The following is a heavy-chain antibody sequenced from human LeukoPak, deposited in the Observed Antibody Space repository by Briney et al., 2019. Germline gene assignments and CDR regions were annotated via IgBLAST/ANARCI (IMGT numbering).Heavy chain of an antibody. D-gene: IGHD1-14*01. J-gene: IGHJ5*02. CDR1: GYTFTRYG. V-gene: IGHV1-18*01. Sequence: ASVKVSCKASGYTFTRYGVNWVRQAPGQGLEWMGWISTYDAKTNYAQKVQGRVTMRTDKSTSTVYMELRSLTSDDTAVYYCARDLGLKGPDWLDPWGQGTLVTVSS. CDR2: ISTYDAKT. CDR3: ARDLGLKGPDWLDP.